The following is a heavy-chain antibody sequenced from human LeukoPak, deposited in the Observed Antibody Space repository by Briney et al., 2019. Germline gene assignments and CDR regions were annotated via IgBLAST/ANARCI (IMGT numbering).Heavy chain of an antibody. D-gene: IGHD5-18*01. CDR2: INSDGSST. J-gene: IGHJ4*02. V-gene: IGHV3-74*01. CDR1: GFTFSSHW. Sequence: GGSLRLSCAASGFTFSSHWMHWVRQAPGKGLVWVSRINSDGSSTSYADPVKGRFTIPRDNAKNTLYLQMNSLRAEDTAVYYCARDKGGLWGLDYWGQGTLVTVSS. CDR3: ARDKGGLWGLDY.